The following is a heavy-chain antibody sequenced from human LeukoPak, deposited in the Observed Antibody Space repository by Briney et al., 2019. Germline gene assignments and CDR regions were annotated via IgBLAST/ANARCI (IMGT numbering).Heavy chain of an antibody. Sequence: GAAVKVSCKASGYTFTSYGLSWVRQAPGQGLEWIGWISAYNGNTDYAQSLQGRVTMTIDTSTSTVYMELRSLRPDDTAVYYCARDVGRSYDLDYWGQGTLVTVSS. CDR3: ARDVGRSYDLDY. J-gene: IGHJ4*02. D-gene: IGHD3-16*01. V-gene: IGHV1-18*01. CDR2: ISAYNGNT. CDR1: GYTFTSYG.